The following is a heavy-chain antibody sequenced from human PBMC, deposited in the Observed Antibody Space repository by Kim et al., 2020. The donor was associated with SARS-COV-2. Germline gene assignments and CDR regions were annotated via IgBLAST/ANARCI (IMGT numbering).Heavy chain of an antibody. J-gene: IGHJ6*01. D-gene: IGHD3-3*01. CDR3: AKAVDDSGGYYYNLDV. Sequence: GGSLRLSCAASGFTFSSYGMSWVRQAPGKGLEWLSSITNSGGTTDYADSVKGRFTISRDNSRNTLYVQMNSLRAEDTAVYFCAKAVDDSGGYYYNLDVWGQGTKVTVSS. CDR2: ITNSGGTT. CDR1: GFTFSSYG. V-gene: IGHV3-23*01.